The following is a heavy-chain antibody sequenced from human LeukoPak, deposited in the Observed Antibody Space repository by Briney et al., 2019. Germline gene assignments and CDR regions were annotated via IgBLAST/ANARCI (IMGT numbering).Heavy chain of an antibody. CDR2: ISGGGGST. CDR3: AKGATAMITYYFDS. CDR1: GFTFSSYA. V-gene: IGHV3-23*01. D-gene: IGHD5-18*01. J-gene: IGHJ4*02. Sequence: GGSLRLSCAASGFTFSSYAMSWVRQAPGKGLEWVSGISGGGGSTYYADSVKGRFTISRDNSKNTLYLQRSSLRVEDTAVYYCAKGATAMITYYFDSWGQGTLVTVSS.